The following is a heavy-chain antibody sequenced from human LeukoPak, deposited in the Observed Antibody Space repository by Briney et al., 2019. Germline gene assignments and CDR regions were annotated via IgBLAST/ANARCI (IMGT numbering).Heavy chain of an antibody. CDR1: DFTFSSYC. Sequence: PAGSLRLSCVDSDFTFSSYCMSWVRQAPGKGLEWVANIKPDGSDKNYVDSVRGRFTISRHNSKNSLYLQMNRLRAEDTAVYHCARYYDSSGYFYWGQGTLVTVSS. V-gene: IGHV3-7*04. CDR2: IKPDGSDK. D-gene: IGHD3-22*01. J-gene: IGHJ4*02. CDR3: ARYYDSSGYFY.